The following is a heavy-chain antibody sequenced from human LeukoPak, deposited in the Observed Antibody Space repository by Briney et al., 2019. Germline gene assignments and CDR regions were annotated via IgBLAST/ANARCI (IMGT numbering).Heavy chain of an antibody. CDR2: INAGNGNT. CDR3: ARAGDISPFDY. D-gene: IGHD2-15*01. CDR1: GYTFTGYY. J-gene: IGHJ4*02. Sequence: ASVKVSCKASGYTFTGYYMHWVRQAPGQRLEWMGWINAGNGNTKYSQKFQGRVTITRDTSASTAYMELSSLRSEDTAVYYCARAGDISPFDYWGQGTLVTVSS. V-gene: IGHV1-3*01.